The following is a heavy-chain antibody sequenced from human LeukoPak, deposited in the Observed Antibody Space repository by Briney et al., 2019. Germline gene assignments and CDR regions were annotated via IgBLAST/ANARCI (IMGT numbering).Heavy chain of an antibody. CDR3: VRGPYCSGGSCYSGHFRLLDY. CDR1: GFILNDYE. Sequence: GGSLRLSCVVSGFILNDYEMSWVRQAPGKGPEWIAYMSNSGHRIYYADSVKGRITISRDNAKNSLFLQMNNLRAEDSAVYSCVRGPYCSGGSCYSGHFRLLDYWGQGTLVAVSS. J-gene: IGHJ4*02. V-gene: IGHV3-48*03. D-gene: IGHD2-15*01. CDR2: MSNSGHRI.